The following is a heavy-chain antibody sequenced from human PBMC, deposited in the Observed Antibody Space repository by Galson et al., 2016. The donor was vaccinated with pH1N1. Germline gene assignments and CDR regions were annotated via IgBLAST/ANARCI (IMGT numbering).Heavy chain of an antibody. V-gene: IGHV3-23*01. CDR2: ISGSGRDT. J-gene: IGHJ4*02. CDR1: GFTFNKYA. Sequence: SLRLSCAASGFTFNKYAMTWVRQAPGKGLEWVSAISGSGRDTYYADSVKGRFTISRDKSKDTVYLQMDSLTVEDTAIYYCAKVPRRGFNGYGVDYWGQGTLVTVSS. CDR3: AKVPRRGFNGYGVDY. D-gene: IGHD5-12*01.